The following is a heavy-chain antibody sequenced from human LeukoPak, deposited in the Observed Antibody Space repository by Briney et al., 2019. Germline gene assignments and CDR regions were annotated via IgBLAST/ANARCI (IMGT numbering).Heavy chain of an antibody. D-gene: IGHD2-15*01. V-gene: IGHV4-39*01. CDR2: IHYLGST. CDR1: GGSISSSSYN. J-gene: IGHJ4*02. Sequence: PSETLSLTCTVSGGSISSSSYNWVWIRQPPGKGLEWIGSIHYLGSTYYNPSLKTRVTISVDTSKNQFSLRLSSVTAADTAVYYCARRYCSSSSCYFFDYWGQGTLVTVSS. CDR3: ARRYCSSSSCYFFDY.